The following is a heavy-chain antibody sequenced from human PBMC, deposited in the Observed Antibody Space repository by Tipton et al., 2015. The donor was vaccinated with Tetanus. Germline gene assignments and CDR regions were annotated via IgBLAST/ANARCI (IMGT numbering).Heavy chain of an antibody. V-gene: IGHV4-31*03. CDR3: ARDTGSTYAMGV. J-gene: IGHJ6*02. Sequence: TLSLTCTVSGGSISSSSHYWTWIRQRPGKGLEWIGYVHYSGTTYFDLSLQSRLTLSVDTSRNLFSLKLTSVTAADTGIYYCARDTGSTYAMGVWGQGTAVTVSS. CDR1: GGSISSSSHY. CDR2: VHYSGTT.